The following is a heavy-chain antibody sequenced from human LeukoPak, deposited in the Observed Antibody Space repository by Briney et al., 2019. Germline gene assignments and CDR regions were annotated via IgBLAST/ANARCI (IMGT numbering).Heavy chain of an antibody. V-gene: IGHV3-23*01. CDR2: ISGSGTSI. CDR3: ARDSGGYYYYYYMDV. J-gene: IGHJ6*03. D-gene: IGHD3-10*01. CDR1: GFTFTNFA. Sequence: GGSLRLSCAASGFTFTNFAMSWVRQAPGKGLEWVSTISGSGTSIYYADSVKGRFAISRDNSKNTLYLQMNSLRAEDTAVYYCARDSGGYYYYYYMDVWGKGTTVTVSS.